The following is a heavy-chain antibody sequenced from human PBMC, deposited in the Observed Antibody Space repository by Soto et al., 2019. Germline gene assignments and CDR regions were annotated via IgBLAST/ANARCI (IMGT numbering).Heavy chain of an antibody. J-gene: IGHJ4*02. CDR3: ARLKAVAGTGYFDY. D-gene: IGHD6-19*01. V-gene: IGHV3-21*01. CDR1: GFTFSSYS. Sequence: EVQLVESGGGLVKPGGSLRLSCAASGFTFSSYSMNWVRQAPGKGLEWVSSISSSSSYIYYADSVKGRFTISRDNAKNSLYLQMNSLRAEDTAVYYCARLKAVAGTGYFDYWGQGTLVTVSS. CDR2: ISSSSSYI.